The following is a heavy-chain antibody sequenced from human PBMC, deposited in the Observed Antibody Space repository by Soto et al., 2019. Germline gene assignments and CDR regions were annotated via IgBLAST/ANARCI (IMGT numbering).Heavy chain of an antibody. CDR3: ARGYCISTSCRIFDY. D-gene: IGHD2-2*01. J-gene: IGHJ4*02. V-gene: IGHV1-46*01. CDR1: GYTFSSNY. CDR2: INPGVGST. Sequence: GASVKVSCKASGYTFSSNYIHWVRQAPGQGLEWMGIINPGVGSTTYAQKFQGRVTMTRDTSTSTVYMELSSLRSEDTAVYYCARGYCISTSCRIFDYWGQGTLVTVSS.